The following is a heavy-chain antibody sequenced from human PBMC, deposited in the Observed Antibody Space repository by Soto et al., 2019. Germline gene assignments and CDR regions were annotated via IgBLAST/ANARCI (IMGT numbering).Heavy chain of an antibody. CDR2: ISYDGSNK. V-gene: IGHV3-30-3*01. J-gene: IGHJ4*02. Sequence: PVGSLRLSCAASGFTFSSYAMHWVRQAPGKGLEWVAVISYDGSNKYYADSVKGRFTISRDNSKNTLYLQMNSLRAEDTAVYYCARDRVVTGNAFDYWGQGTLVTVSS. CDR3: ARDRVVTGNAFDY. D-gene: IGHD2-21*02. CDR1: GFTFSSYA.